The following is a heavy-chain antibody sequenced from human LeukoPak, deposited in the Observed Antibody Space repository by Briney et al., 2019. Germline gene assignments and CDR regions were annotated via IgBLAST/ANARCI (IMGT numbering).Heavy chain of an antibody. CDR1: ENTFTGSY. J-gene: IGHJ6*03. V-gene: IGHV1-2*02. CDR2: INPNSGGT. Sequence: ASVKVSCKASENTFTGSYVHWVRQAPGQGLEWMGWINPNSGGTKYAPKFQGRITMTRDTSISTAYMELSRLRSDDTAVYYCATGHCNTSSCYYYYMDVWGKGTTVTVSS. D-gene: IGHD2/OR15-2a*01. CDR3: ATGHCNTSSCYYYYMDV.